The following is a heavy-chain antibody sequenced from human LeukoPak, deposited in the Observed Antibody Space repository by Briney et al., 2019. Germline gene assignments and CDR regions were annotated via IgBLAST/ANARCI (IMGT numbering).Heavy chain of an antibody. CDR1: GYTFTSYD. Sequence: ASVKVSCKASGYTFTSYDINWVRQATGQGLEWMGWMNPNSGNTGYAQKFQGRVTMTRNTSISTAYMELSSLRSEDTAVYYCARRGDYYDSSGYPDLNNFDYWGQGTLVTVSS. D-gene: IGHD3-22*01. CDR3: ARRGDYYDSSGYPDLNNFDY. J-gene: IGHJ4*02. CDR2: MNPNSGNT. V-gene: IGHV1-8*01.